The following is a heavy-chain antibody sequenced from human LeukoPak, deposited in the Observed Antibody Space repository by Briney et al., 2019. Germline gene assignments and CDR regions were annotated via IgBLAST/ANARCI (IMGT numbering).Heavy chain of an antibody. CDR3: ARIGYYYDRGGYYEGEGFDY. Sequence: PGGSLRLSCAASGFTFSDYWMHWVRQTPGKGLLWVARVNTDGSSTTYVDSVKGRFTISRDSGKNMLYLQMNSLRADDTAMYYCARIGYYYDRGGYYEGEGFDYWGQGTLVTVSS. CDR2: VNTDGSST. J-gene: IGHJ4*02. D-gene: IGHD3-22*01. V-gene: IGHV3-74*01. CDR1: GFTFSDYW.